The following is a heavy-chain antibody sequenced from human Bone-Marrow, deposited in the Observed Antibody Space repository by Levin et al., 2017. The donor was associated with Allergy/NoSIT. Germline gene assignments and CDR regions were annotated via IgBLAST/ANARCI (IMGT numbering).Heavy chain of an antibody. J-gene: IGHJ4*02. V-gene: IGHV3-64D*08. CDR3: VKGKEYCSGGNCQKYYFDS. CDR2: IGSYGSTT. CDR1: GLTYNFNMYA. D-gene: IGHD2-15*01. Sequence: GGSLRLSCSVSGLTYNFNMYALLWVRQAPGMGLESISSIGSYGSTTYYADSVMGRFTISRDNSKNTLYLQMSGPGTEVTALYYCVKGKEYCSGGNCQKYYFDSWGQGTLVSASS.